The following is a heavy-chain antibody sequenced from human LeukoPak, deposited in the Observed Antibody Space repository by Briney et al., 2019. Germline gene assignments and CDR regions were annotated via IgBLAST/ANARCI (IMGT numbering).Heavy chain of an antibody. CDR2: IYYSGST. J-gene: IGHJ5*02. CDR3: ARDGWELLLGWFDP. CDR1: GGSISSSSYY. V-gene: IGHV4-39*07. Sequence: SETLSLTYTVSGGSISSSSYYWGWIRQPPGKGLEWIGSIYYSGSTYYNPSLKSRVTISVDTSKNQFSLKLSSVTAADTAVYYCARDGWELLLGWFDPWGQGTLVTVSS. D-gene: IGHD1-26*01.